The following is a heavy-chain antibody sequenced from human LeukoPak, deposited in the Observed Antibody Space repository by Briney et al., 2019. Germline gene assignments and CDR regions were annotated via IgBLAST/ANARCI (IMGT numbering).Heavy chain of an antibody. CDR1: GGSFSGYY. J-gene: IGHJ4*02. V-gene: IGHV4-34*01. D-gene: IGHD1-26*01. Sequence: SETLSLTCAVYGGSFSGYYWSWIRQPPGKGLEWIGEINHSGSTNYNPSLKSRVTISVDTSKNQFSLKLSSVTAADMAVYYCARVVNYVDYWGQGTLVTVSS. CDR2: INHSGST. CDR3: ARVVNYVDY.